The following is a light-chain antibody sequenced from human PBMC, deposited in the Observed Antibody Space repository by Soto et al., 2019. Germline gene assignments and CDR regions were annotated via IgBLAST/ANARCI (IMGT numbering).Light chain of an antibody. CDR2: GAS. CDR3: QQYNNWWT. J-gene: IGKJ1*01. Sequence: EIVMTQSPATLSVSPGERATLSCRASQSVSSNLAWYQQKPGQAPRLLIYGASTRATGIPARFSGSGSGTEFNLTISSLQSEDFAVYYCQQYNNWWTFGQGTKVEIQ. CDR1: QSVSSN. V-gene: IGKV3-15*01.